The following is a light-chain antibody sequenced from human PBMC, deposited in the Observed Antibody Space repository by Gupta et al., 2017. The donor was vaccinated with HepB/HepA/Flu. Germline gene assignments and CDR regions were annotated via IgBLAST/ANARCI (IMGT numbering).Light chain of an antibody. Sequence: DIQMTQSPSSLSASVGDRVTLTCRASQSIDSYLNWYQQKPGKAPKLLIYSASSLQSGVPSRFSGSGSGTDFTLTISSLQPEDFASYFCQQSYSNLWTFGQGTKLEIK. J-gene: IGKJ1*01. CDR1: QSIDSY. CDR3: QQSYSNLWT. V-gene: IGKV1-39*01. CDR2: SAS.